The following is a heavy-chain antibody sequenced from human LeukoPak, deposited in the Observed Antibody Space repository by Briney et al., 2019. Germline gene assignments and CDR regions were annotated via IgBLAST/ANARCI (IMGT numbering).Heavy chain of an antibody. V-gene: IGHV4-59*01. D-gene: IGHD6-13*01. J-gene: IGHJ2*01. CDR2: IYYSGST. Sequence: PSETVSLTCTVSGGSISSYYWSWIRQPPGKGLEWIGYIYYSGSTNYNPSLKSRVTISVDTSKNQFSLKLSSVTVADTAVYYCARGTGSRGARYFDLWGRGTLVTVSS. CDR3: ARGTGSRGARYFDL. CDR1: GGSISSYY.